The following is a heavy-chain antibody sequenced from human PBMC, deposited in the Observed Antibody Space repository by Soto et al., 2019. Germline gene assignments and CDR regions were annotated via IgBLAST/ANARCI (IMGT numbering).Heavy chain of an antibody. D-gene: IGHD3-10*01. CDR2: IYYSGST. J-gene: IGHJ4*02. CDR1: GGSISSSCCY. CDR3: ARLYASGTYVVDY. V-gene: IGHV4-39*01. Sequence: PSETLSLTCTVSGGSISSSCCYWGWIRQPPGKGLEWIGTIYYSGSTYYNPSLKSRVTISVDTSKNQFSLKLNSATAADTALYYCARLYASGTYVVDYWGQGTLVTVSS.